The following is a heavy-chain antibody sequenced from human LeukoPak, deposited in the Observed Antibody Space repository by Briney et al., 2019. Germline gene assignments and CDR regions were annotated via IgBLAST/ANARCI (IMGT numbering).Heavy chain of an antibody. CDR2: ISGSGGST. Sequence: GGSLRLSCAASGFTFSSYAMSWVRQAPGKGLEWVSAISGSGGSTYYADSVKGRFTISRDNSKNTLYLQMNSRRAEDTAVYYCAKDRIMITFGGVIVIPYYFDYWGQGTLVTVSS. D-gene: IGHD3-16*02. V-gene: IGHV3-23*01. CDR1: GFTFSSYA. J-gene: IGHJ4*02. CDR3: AKDRIMITFGGVIVIPYYFDY.